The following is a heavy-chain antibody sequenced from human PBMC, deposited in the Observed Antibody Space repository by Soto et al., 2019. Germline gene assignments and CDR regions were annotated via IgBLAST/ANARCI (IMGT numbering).Heavy chain of an antibody. V-gene: IGHV2-5*02. CDR3: ARIVRRTVFGLVTTTAIFFVF. CDR1: GFSLTTSGVG. D-gene: IGHD3-3*01. J-gene: IGHJ4*02. CDR2: LYWDDDK. Sequence: QITLNESGPTVVRPTETLTLTCRFSGFSLTTSGVGVGSIRQSPGKAPEWLALLYWDDDKRYSASLKSRLASSSDNPMNQVVLTVSDLHPTDTATYYCARIVRRTVFGLVTTTAIFFVFWGQGTPVAFSP.